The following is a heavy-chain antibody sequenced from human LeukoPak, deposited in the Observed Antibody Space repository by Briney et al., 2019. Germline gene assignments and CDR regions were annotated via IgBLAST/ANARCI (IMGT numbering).Heavy chain of an antibody. CDR3: ARGEGARDGYNYEGPFYFDY. Sequence: SETLSLTCTVSGGSISPYYWSWIRQPPGKGLEWIGYIHYSGSTNYNPSLKSRVTISVDTSKNQFSLKVSAVTAADTAVYYCARGEGARDGYNYEGPFYFDYWGQATLVTVSS. CDR2: IHYSGST. V-gene: IGHV4-59*12. CDR1: GGSISPYY. D-gene: IGHD5-24*01. J-gene: IGHJ4*02.